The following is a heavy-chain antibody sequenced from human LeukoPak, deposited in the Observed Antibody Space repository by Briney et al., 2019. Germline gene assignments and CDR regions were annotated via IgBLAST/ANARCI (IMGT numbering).Heavy chain of an antibody. D-gene: IGHD3-16*01. Sequence: PSETLSLTCAVSGYSISSGYYWGWIRQPPGKGLEWIGSIYHSGSTYYNPSLKSRVTISVDTSKNQFSLKLSSVTAADTAVYYCATRSSRGYYYYYMDVWGKGTTVTVSS. V-gene: IGHV4-38-2*01. CDR1: GYSISSGYY. CDR3: ATRSSRGYYYYYMDV. J-gene: IGHJ6*03. CDR2: IYHSGST.